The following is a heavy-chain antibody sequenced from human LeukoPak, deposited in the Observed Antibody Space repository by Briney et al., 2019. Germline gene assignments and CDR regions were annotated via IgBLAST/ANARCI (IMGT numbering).Heavy chain of an antibody. J-gene: IGHJ3*02. CDR1: GYTFTNYH. D-gene: IGHD5-24*01. V-gene: IGHV1-46*01. CDR3: ARVRDGYNDAYDI. CDR2: INPSGGST. Sequence: ASVKVSCKASGYTFTNYHMNWVRQAPGQGLEWMGIINPSGGSTTNAQKFQGRVIMTRDMSTSTVYMELSSLRSEDTAVYYCARVRDGYNDAYDIWGQGTMVTVHS.